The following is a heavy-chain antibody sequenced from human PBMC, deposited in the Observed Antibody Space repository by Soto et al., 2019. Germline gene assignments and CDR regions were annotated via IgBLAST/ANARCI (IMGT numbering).Heavy chain of an antibody. V-gene: IGHV4-34*01. CDR2: ITRSGNT. CDR3: ACNYYDFWSGYYSVGYFDY. CDR1: GGSFSGHY. D-gene: IGHD3-3*01. Sequence: ETLSLTCAVYGGSFSGHYWTWIRQPPGKGLEWVGEITRSGNTNYNPSLKSRVTISVDTSKNQFSLKLSSVTAADTAVYYCACNYYDFWSGYYSVGYFDYWAQGTPVTVSS. J-gene: IGHJ4*02.